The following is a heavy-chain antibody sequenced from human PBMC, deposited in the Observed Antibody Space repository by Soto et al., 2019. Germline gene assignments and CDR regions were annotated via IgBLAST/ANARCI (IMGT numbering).Heavy chain of an antibody. J-gene: IGHJ4*01. CDR3: ARGDDNYYGSGSL. V-gene: IGHV1-2*02. D-gene: IGHD3-10*01. Sequence: ASVKVFCNASGYTFTGFYMHWVRQAPGQGLEWMGWIKSDDGGTNYALKFQGRVTMTRDTSISSAYWELCSLRTDDTAVYYCARGDDNYYGSGSLWGQGTPVTVSS. CDR1: GYTFTGFY. CDR2: IKSDDGGT.